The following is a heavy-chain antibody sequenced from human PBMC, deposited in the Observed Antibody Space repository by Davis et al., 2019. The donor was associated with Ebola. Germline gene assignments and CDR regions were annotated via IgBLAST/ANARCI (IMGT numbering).Heavy chain of an antibody. J-gene: IGHJ6*02. CDR3: ALFGMDV. V-gene: IGHV1-69*13. CDR1: GYTFTGYY. Sequence: SVKVSCKASGYTFTGYYMHWVRQAPGQGLEWMGGIIPIFGTANYAQKFQGRVTITADESTSTAYMELSSLRSEDTAVYYCALFGMDVWGQGTTVTVSS. CDR2: IIPIFGTA. D-gene: IGHD3-10*01.